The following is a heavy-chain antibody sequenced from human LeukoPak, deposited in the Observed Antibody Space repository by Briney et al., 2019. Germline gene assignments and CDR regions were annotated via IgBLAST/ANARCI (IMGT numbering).Heavy chain of an antibody. D-gene: IGHD3-3*01. CDR2: ISYDGSNK. CDR1: GFTFSSYG. CDR3: ARRPLYYDFWSGYYIDWFDP. Sequence: PGGSLRLSCAASGFTFSSYGMHWVRQAPGKGLEWVAVISYDGSNKYYADSVKGRFTISRDNSKNTLYLQMNSLRAEDTAVYYCARRPLYYDFWSGYYIDWFDPWGQGTLVTVSS. V-gene: IGHV3-30*03. J-gene: IGHJ5*02.